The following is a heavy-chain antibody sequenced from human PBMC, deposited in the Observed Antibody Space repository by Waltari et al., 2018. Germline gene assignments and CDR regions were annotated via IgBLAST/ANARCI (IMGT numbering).Heavy chain of an antibody. CDR3: ARGPGLRFLEWLLSDAFDI. CDR1: GYTFTSYD. V-gene: IGHV1-8*03. Sequence: QVQLVQSGAEVKKPGASVKVSCKASGYTFTSYDINWLRQATGQGLEWMGWMNPNSGNTGYAQKFQGRVTITRNTSISTAYMELSSLRSEDTAVYYWARGPGLRFLEWLLSDAFDIWGQGTMVTVSS. D-gene: IGHD3-3*01. J-gene: IGHJ3*02. CDR2: MNPNSGNT.